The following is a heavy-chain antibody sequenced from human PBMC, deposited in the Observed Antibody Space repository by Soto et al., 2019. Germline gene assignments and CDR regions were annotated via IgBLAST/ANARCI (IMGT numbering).Heavy chain of an antibody. V-gene: IGHV1-18*01. J-gene: IGHJ6*02. CDR3: AREIGVVLPADNSYYYYGMDV. CDR2: IRTKNVNT. Sequence: QVQLVQSGAEVKKPGASVKVSCEASGYTFTTYGIIWVRQAPGQRIEWMGWIRTKNVNTIYAQKFQGRVTMTTDTSTSTAYMELRSLRSDDTAVYYCAREIGVVLPADNSYYYYGMDVWGQGTTVTVSS. D-gene: IGHD2-2*01. CDR1: GYTFTTYG.